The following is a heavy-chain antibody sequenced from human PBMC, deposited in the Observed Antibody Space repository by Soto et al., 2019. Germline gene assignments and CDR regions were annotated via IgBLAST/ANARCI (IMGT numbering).Heavy chain of an antibody. CDR2: IYYSGST. V-gene: IGHV4-31*03. CDR3: ARARESYYYDSSGYYYFDY. J-gene: IGHJ4*02. D-gene: IGHD3-22*01. CDR1: GGSISSGGYY. Sequence: SETLSLTCTVSGGSISSGGYYWSWIRQHPGKGLEWIGYIYYSGSTYYNPSLKSRVTISVDTSKNQFSLKLSSVTAADTAVYYCARARESYYYDSSGYYYFDYWGQGTLVTVSS.